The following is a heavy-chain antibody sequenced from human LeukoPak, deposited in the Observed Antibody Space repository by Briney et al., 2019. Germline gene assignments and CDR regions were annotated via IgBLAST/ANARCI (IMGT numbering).Heavy chain of an antibody. D-gene: IGHD3-9*01. J-gene: IGHJ4*02. CDR3: ARSRGGGRYFDWFTIDY. Sequence: ASVKVSCKASGYTFTSYDINWVRQATGQGLEWMGWMNPNSGNTGYAQKFQGRVTMTRNTSISTAYMELSSLRSEDTAVYYCARSRGGGRYFDWFTIDYWGQGTLVTVSS. V-gene: IGHV1-8*01. CDR2: MNPNSGNT. CDR1: GYTFTSYD.